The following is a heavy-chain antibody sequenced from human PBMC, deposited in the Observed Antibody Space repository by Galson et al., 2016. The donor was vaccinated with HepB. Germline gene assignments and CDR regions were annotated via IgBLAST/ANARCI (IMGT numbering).Heavy chain of an antibody. CDR3: ARGAGLDY. D-gene: IGHD4/OR15-4a*01. CDR1: GLTFSTYA. Sequence: SLRLSCAASGLTFSTYAMHWVRQAPGKGLQWVAIISYDGSNKYYVDSVRGRFTISRDNSKNTMHLHMNSLRAEDTAVYYCARGAGLDYWGQGTLVTVSS. V-gene: IGHV3-30-3*01. CDR2: ISYDGSNK. J-gene: IGHJ4*02.